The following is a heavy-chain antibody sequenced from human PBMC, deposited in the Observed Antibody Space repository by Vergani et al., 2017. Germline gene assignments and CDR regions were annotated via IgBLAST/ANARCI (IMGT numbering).Heavy chain of an antibody. J-gene: IGHJ6*02. D-gene: IGHD2-2*01. V-gene: IGHV1-69*18. CDR3: ARDTDIVVVPAARDYYYYGMDV. Sequence: QVQLVQSGAEVKKPGSSVKVSCKASGGTFSSYAISWVRQAPGQGLEWMGRIIPIFGTANYAQKFQGRVTITADESTSTAYMELSSLRSEDTAVYYCARDTDIVVVPAARDYYYYGMDVWGQGTTVTVSS. CDR2: IIPIFGTA. CDR1: GGTFSSYA.